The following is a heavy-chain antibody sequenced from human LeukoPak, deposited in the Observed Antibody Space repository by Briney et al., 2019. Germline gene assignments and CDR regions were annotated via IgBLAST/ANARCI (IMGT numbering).Heavy chain of an antibody. Sequence: SETLSLTCTVSGGSTSSSDYYWGWIRQPPDEGLEWIASIRYSGNTYHNPSLKSRVTISVDTSKNQFSLKVNSVTAADTAVYYCARASSGTYYTFDYWGQGTLVTVSS. CDR2: IRYSGNT. D-gene: IGHD3-10*01. J-gene: IGHJ4*02. CDR1: GGSTSSSDYY. V-gene: IGHV4-39*01. CDR3: ARASSGTYYTFDY.